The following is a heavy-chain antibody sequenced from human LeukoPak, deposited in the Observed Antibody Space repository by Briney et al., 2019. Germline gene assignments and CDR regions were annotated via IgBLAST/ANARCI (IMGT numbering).Heavy chain of an antibody. CDR2: ISSSGSTI. Sequence: GGSLRLSCAASGFTFSDYYMSWIRQAPGKGLEWVSYISSSGSTIYYADSVKGRFTISRDNAKNSLYLQMNSLRAEDTAVYYCARAQPTYYYDSSGYFSSHYYYMDVWGKGTTVTVSS. CDR3: ARAQPTYYYDSSGYFSSHYYYMDV. CDR1: GFTFSDYY. V-gene: IGHV3-11*01. D-gene: IGHD3-22*01. J-gene: IGHJ6*03.